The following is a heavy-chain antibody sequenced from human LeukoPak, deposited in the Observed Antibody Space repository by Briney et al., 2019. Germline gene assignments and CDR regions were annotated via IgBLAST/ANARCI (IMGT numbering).Heavy chain of an antibody. CDR2: INHSGST. D-gene: IGHD3-3*01. CDR1: GFTFSSHA. V-gene: IGHV4-34*01. J-gene: IGHJ5*02. CDR3: ARGRGLWSGYYNWFDP. Sequence: GSLRLSCAASGFTFSSHAMIWVRQPPGKGLEWIGEINHSGSTNYNPSLKSRVTISVDTSKNQFSLKLSSVTAADTAVYYCARGRGLWSGYYNWFDPWGQGTLVTVSS.